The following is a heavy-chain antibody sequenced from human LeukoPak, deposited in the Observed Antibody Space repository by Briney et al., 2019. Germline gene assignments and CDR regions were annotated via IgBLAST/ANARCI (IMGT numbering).Heavy chain of an antibody. CDR1: GASVSSIGYS. J-gene: IGHJ3*02. CDR2: IYQSGSA. D-gene: IGHD3-22*01. Sequence: SETLSLTCGVSGASVSSIGYSWSWIRQPPGRGLEWIGYIYQSGSASYNPSLQSRVTISIDKSKNQFSLNLNSVTAADTAVYYCARNSYYDNSGEGAFDIWGQGTMVTVSS. CDR3: ARNSYYDNSGEGAFDI. V-gene: IGHV4-30-2*01.